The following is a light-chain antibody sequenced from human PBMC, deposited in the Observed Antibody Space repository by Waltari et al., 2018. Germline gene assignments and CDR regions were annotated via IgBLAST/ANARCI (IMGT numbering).Light chain of an antibody. J-gene: IGKJ4*01. CDR1: QSISIY. V-gene: IGKV1-39*01. CDR3: QQSYNTALT. Sequence: DIQMTQSPSSLSASVGARVTITCRASQSISIYLNWYQQKRGKAPNLLIYATSNLQTGVPSRFSGSGSGTDFTLTISSLQPEDFATYFCQQSYNTALTFGGGTKVEIK. CDR2: ATS.